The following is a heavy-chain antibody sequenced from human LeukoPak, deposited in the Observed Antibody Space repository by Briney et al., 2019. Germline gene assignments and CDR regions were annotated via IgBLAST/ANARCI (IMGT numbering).Heavy chain of an antibody. J-gene: IGHJ4*02. CDR1: GGSISSSSYY. CDR3: ARRGVHSDLDY. Sequence: SETLSLTCTVSGGSISSSSYYWGWIRQPPGKGLEWIGSIYYSGSTYYNPSLKSRVTISVDTSKNQFSLKLSSVTAADTAVYYCARRGVHSDLDYWGQGTLVTVSS. V-gene: IGHV4-39*01. CDR2: IYYSGST. D-gene: IGHD2-21*02.